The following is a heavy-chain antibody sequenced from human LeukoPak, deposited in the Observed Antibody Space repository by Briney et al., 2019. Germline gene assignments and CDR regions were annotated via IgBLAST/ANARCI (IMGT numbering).Heavy chain of an antibody. CDR1: GFTFDDHA. V-gene: IGHV3-9*03. CDR2: ISWNSGSI. CDR3: AKVSVAGTTDWYFDL. J-gene: IGHJ2*01. D-gene: IGHD6-19*01. Sequence: QSGGSLRLSCAASGFTFDDHAMHWVRQAPGKGLEWVSGISWNSGSIGYADSVKGRFTISRDNAKNSLYLQMNSLRAEDMALYYCAKVSVAGTTDWYFDLWGRGTLVTVSS.